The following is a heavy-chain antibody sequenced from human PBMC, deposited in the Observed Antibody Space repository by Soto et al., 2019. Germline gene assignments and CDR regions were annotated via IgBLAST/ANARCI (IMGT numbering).Heavy chain of an antibody. CDR1: EFTFSSYA. CDR2: ISESGGDT. J-gene: IGHJ4*02. D-gene: IGHD3-9*01. CDR3: AKESLGRHFDFDY. Sequence: PGGSLRLSCAASEFTFSSYAMSWVRQAPGKGLEWVSGISESGGDTYYADSVKGRFTISKDNSRNTLYLETNSLRAEDTAVYHCAKESLGRHFDFDYWGQGTLVTVSS. V-gene: IGHV3-23*01.